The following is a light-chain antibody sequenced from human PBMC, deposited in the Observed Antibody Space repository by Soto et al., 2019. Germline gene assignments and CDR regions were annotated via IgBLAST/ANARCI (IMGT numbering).Light chain of an antibody. Sequence: IVLTQSPGTLSLSPGERATLSCRASQSVSSSYLAWYQQKPGQAPRLLLYGASSRATGIPDRFSGSGSGTDFSLTISRLEPEDCAVYYCQQYGSSPLCTFGPGTKLETK. J-gene: IGKJ2*02. CDR1: QSVSSSY. CDR3: QQYGSSPLCT. V-gene: IGKV3-20*01. CDR2: GAS.